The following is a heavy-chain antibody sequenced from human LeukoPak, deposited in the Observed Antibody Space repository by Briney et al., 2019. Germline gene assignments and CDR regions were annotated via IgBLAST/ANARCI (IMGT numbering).Heavy chain of an antibody. D-gene: IGHD3-22*01. V-gene: IGHV4-34*01. J-gene: IGHJ5*02. CDR3: ASTYYYDGSYWPWFDP. CDR2: INHSGST. Sequence: SETLSLTCAVYGGSFSGYYWSWIRQPPGKGLEWIGEINHSGSTKYNPSVKSRVTISVDTSKNQFSLKLSSVTAADTAVYYCASTYYYDGSYWPWFDPWGQGTLVTVSS. CDR1: GGSFSGYY.